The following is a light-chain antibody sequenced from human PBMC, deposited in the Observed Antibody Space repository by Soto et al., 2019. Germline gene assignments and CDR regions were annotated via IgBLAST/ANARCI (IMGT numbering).Light chain of an antibody. CDR3: QQYENLPT. CDR1: QNINNY. Sequence: DLQMTRSPSSLSASVGDSFTIXXQASQNINNYLNWYQQKPGRAPKLLIYDASNLEAGVPSRFRGSGSGTDFTFTISRLQPEDIATYYCQQYENLPTFGPGTQLEIK. J-gene: IGKJ5*01. V-gene: IGKV1-33*01. CDR2: DAS.